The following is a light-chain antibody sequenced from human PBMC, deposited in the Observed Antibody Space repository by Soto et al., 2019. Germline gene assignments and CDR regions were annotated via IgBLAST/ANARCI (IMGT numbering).Light chain of an antibody. CDR1: NIGSKG. V-gene: IGLV3-21*04. Sequence: SSELTQPLSVSVAPGKTASTSCGRNNIGSKGVHWYQQRPGHAPVLVIYSDTALPPVMPERLSGSNSSNLATLTISRVEAGDEADYYCKVWDSGSANVVFGGGSNLTVL. CDR3: KVWDSGSANVV. CDR2: SDT. J-gene: IGLJ2*01.